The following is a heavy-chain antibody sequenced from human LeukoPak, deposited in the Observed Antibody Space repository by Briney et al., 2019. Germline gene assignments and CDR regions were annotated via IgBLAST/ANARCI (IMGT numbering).Heavy chain of an antibody. Sequence: SQTLSLTCTVSGGSISSGGYYWSWIRQHPGKGLEWIGYIYYGGSTYYNPSLKSRVTISVDTSKNQFSLKLSSVTAADTAVYYCARWGAAGIDYWGQGTLVTVSS. D-gene: IGHD6-13*01. V-gene: IGHV4-31*03. CDR1: GGSISSGGYY. CDR3: ARWGAAGIDY. CDR2: IYYGGST. J-gene: IGHJ4*02.